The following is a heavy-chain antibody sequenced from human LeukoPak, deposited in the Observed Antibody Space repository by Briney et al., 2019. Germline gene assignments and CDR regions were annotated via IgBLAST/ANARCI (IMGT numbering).Heavy chain of an antibody. CDR2: ISSSSSYI. V-gene: IGHV3-21*01. Sequence: GGSLRLSCAASGFTFSSYSMNWVRQAPGKGLEWVSSISSSSSYIYYADSVKGRFTISRDNAKNSLYLQMNSLRAEDAAVYYCARDGGYSYGSYDYWGQGTLVTVSS. D-gene: IGHD5-18*01. CDR3: ARDGGYSYGSYDY. J-gene: IGHJ4*02. CDR1: GFTFSSYS.